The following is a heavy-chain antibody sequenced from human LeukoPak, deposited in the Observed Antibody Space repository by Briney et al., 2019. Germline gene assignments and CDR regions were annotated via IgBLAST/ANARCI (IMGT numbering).Heavy chain of an antibody. CDR3: ARGGAGGRAFDM. V-gene: IGHV6-1*01. CDR1: GDRVSSNSAA. J-gene: IGHJ3*02. CDR2: TYYRSKWYN. D-gene: IGHD2-15*01. Sequence: SQTLSLPCAISGDRVSSNSAAWDWLRPSPSRGLEWLGRTYYRSKWYNDYAVSVKSRLTINPDTSKNQFSLQLKSVTPEDTAVYYCARGGAGGRAFDMWGQGTMVTVSS.